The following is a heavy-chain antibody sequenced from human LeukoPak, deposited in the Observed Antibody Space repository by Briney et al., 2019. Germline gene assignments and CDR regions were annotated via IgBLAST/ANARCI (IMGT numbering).Heavy chain of an antibody. J-gene: IGHJ4*02. CDR1: GGSISSGDYY. D-gene: IGHD5-18*01. CDR2: IYYSGST. CDR3: ARVLRGYSYGYFDY. Sequence: SQTLSLTCTVSGGSISSGDYYWSWIRQPPGKELEWIGYIYYSGSTNYDPSLKSRVTISVDTSKNQFSLKLSSVTAADTAVYYCARVLRGYSYGYFDYWGQGTLVTVSS. V-gene: IGHV4-61*08.